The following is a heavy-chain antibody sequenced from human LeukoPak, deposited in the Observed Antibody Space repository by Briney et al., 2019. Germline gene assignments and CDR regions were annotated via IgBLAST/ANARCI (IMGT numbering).Heavy chain of an antibody. CDR1: GGSISSGSYY. J-gene: IGHJ4*02. V-gene: IGHV4-61*02. CDR3: ALRWSRRFDY. D-gene: IGHD4-23*01. CDR2: IYTSGST. Sequence: SETLSLTCTVSGGSISSGSYYWSWIRQPAGKGLEWIGRIYTSGSTNYNPSLKSRVTISVDTSKNQFSLKLSSVTAADTAVYYCALRWSRRFDYWGQGTLVTVSS.